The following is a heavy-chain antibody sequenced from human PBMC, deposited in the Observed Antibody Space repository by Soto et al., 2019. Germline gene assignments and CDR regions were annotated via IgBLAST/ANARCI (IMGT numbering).Heavy chain of an antibody. CDR1: GGTFSSYT. Sequence: SVKVSCKASGGTFSSYTISWVRQAPGQGLEWMGRIIPILGIANYAQKFQGRVTITADKSTSTAYMELSSLRSEDTAVYYCASAGPISSYAFDYWGQGTLVTVSS. D-gene: IGHD2-2*01. CDR3: ASAGPISSYAFDY. J-gene: IGHJ4*02. CDR2: IIPILGIA. V-gene: IGHV1-69*02.